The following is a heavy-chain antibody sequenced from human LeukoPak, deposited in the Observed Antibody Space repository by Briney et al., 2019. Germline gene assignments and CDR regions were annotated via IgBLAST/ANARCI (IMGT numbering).Heavy chain of an antibody. J-gene: IGHJ4*02. CDR3: ARDGYYDSSGSSAFDY. D-gene: IGHD3-22*01. CDR1: GGSISSYY. Sequence: SETLSLTCTVSGGSISSYYWSWIRQPPGKGLEWIGYIYYSGSTNYNPSLKSRVTISVDTSKNQFSLKLSSVTAADTAVYYCARDGYYDSSGSSAFDYWGQGTLVTVSS. CDR2: IYYSGST. V-gene: IGHV4-59*01.